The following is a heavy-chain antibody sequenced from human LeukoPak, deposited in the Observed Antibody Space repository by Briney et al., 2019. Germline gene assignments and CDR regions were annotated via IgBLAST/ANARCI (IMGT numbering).Heavy chain of an antibody. Sequence: ASVRVSCKASGYTFTSYAMHWVRQAPGQRLEWMGGINAGNGNTKYSQKFQGRVTITRDTSASTAYMELSSLRSEDTAVYYCARDRSYYGPGSYYIPEGGWFDPWGQGTLVTVSS. V-gene: IGHV1-3*01. D-gene: IGHD3-10*01. CDR3: ARDRSYYGPGSYYIPEGGWFDP. CDR1: GYTFTSYA. J-gene: IGHJ5*02. CDR2: INAGNGNT.